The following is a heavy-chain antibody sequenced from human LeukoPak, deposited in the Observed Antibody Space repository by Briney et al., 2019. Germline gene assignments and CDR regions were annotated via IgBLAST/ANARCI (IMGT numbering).Heavy chain of an antibody. CDR2: ISGSGGST. CDR1: GFTFSSYA. Sequence: GGSLRLSCAASGFTFSSYAMSWVRQAPGKGLEWVSAISGSGGSTYYADSVKGRFTISRDNSKNTLYLQMNGLRAEDTAVYYCAKAGGITIFGVVITPYFQHWGQGTLVTVSS. D-gene: IGHD3-3*01. V-gene: IGHV3-23*01. J-gene: IGHJ1*01. CDR3: AKAGGITIFGVVITPYFQH.